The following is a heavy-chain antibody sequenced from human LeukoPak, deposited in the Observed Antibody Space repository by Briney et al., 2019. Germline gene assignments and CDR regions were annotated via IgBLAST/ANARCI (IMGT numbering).Heavy chain of an antibody. Sequence: GGSLRLSCAASGFTFSSYAMYWVRQAPGKGLQWVALISYDGTSRYYVDSVKGRFTTSRDNSKKTLYLQMNSLRVEDAAMYYCAKDRGAFGGNFDAYWGRGTLVTVSS. J-gene: IGHJ4*03. D-gene: IGHD4-23*01. CDR1: GFTFSSYA. CDR3: AKDRGAFGGNFDAY. CDR2: ISYDGTSR. V-gene: IGHV3-30*18.